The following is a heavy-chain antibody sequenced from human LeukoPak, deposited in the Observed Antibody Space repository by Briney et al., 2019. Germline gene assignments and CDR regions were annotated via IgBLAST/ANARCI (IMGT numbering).Heavy chain of an antibody. CDR1: GFIVSSNY. Sequence: GGSLRLSCAASGFIVSSNYMSWVRQAPGKGLEWVSVTYTGGNTYFADSVKGRFTVSRDNSKNTLYLQMNSLRAEDTAVYYCARAWDSSADYWGQGTLVSVSS. J-gene: IGHJ4*02. CDR3: ARAWDSSADY. V-gene: IGHV3-66*01. D-gene: IGHD3-22*01. CDR2: TYTGGNT.